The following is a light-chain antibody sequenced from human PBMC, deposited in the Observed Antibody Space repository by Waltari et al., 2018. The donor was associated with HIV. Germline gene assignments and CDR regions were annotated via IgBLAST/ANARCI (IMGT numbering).Light chain of an antibody. CDR3: YSYSDTSSSYV. V-gene: IGLV2-23*02. Sequence: QSALTQSASVSGSPGQSITISCTGTSTDVGNFNLFSWYQQYPGNAPKLLIYEVTKRPSGASNRFSASKSGNTASLTISGLRAEDEADYYCYSYSDTSSSYVFGTGTKVTVL. J-gene: IGLJ1*01. CDR2: EVT. CDR1: STDVGNFNL.